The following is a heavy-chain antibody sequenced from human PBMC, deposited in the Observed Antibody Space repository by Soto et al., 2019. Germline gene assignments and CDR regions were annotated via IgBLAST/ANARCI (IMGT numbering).Heavy chain of an antibody. V-gene: IGHV1-58*02. J-gene: IGHJ4*02. Sequence: SVKVSCKASGFTFTSSAMQWVRQARGQRLEWIGWIVVGSGNTNYAQKFQERVTITRDMSTSTAYMELSSLRSEDTAVYYCAASYGSGSYYTDYWGQGTLVTVSS. CDR3: AASYGSGSYYTDY. CDR2: IVVGSGNT. CDR1: GFTFTSSA. D-gene: IGHD3-10*01.